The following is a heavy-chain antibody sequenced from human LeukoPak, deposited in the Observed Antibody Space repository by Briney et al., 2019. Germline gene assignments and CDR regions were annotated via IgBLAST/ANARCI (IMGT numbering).Heavy chain of an antibody. Sequence: ASVKVSCKASGYTFTGYYMHWVRQAPGQGLEWMGWISAYNGNTNYAQKLQGRVTMTTDTSTSTAYMELRSLRSDDTAVYYCARDSGVFGSYYDYGMDVWGQGTTVTVSS. D-gene: IGHD3-10*01. CDR1: GYTFTGYY. V-gene: IGHV1-18*04. CDR3: ARDSGVFGSYYDYGMDV. J-gene: IGHJ6*02. CDR2: ISAYNGNT.